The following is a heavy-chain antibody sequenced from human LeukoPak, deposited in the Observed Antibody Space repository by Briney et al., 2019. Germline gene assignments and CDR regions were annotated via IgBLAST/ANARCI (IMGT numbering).Heavy chain of an antibody. D-gene: IGHD2-2*01. J-gene: IGHJ4*02. CDR1: GFTFSSYA. V-gene: IGHV3-23*01. CDR2: ISGSGGST. CDR3: AKDIVVVPAAYDY. Sequence: PGGSLRLSCAASGFTFSSYAMSWVRQAPGKGLEWVSAISGSGGSTYYADSVKGRFTISRDNSKNTLYPQMNSLRAEDTAVYYCAKDIVVVPAAYDYWGQGTLVTVSS.